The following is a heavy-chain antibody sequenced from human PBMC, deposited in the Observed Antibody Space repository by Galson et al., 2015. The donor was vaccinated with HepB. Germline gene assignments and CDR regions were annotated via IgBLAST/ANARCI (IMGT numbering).Heavy chain of an antibody. V-gene: IGHV4-59*12. D-gene: IGHD6-19*01. CDR1: GGSISSYY. Sequence: ETLSLTCTVSGGSISSYYWSWIRQPPGKGLEWIGYIYYSGSTNYNPSLKSRVTISVDTSKNQFSLKLSSVTAADTAVYYCAREGLVRRGWYFDLWGRGTLVTVSS. CDR3: AREGLVRRGWYFDL. CDR2: IYYSGST. J-gene: IGHJ2*01.